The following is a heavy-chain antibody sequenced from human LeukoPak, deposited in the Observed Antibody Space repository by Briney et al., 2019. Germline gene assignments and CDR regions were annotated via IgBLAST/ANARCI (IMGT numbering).Heavy chain of an antibody. Sequence: ASVKVSCKVSGYTLTELSMHWVRQAPGKGLEWMGTFDLEEGETFYAQKFQGRVTMTEDTSTDTASMELSSLRSEDTAVYYCAAGHYLVRERGYYFDYWGQGTLVTVSS. CDR1: GYTLTELS. CDR2: FDLEEGET. D-gene: IGHD3-10*01. CDR3: AAGHYLVRERGYYFDY. V-gene: IGHV1-24*01. J-gene: IGHJ4*02.